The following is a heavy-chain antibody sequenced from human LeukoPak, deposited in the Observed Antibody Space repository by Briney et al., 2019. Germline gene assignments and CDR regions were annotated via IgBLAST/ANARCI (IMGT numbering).Heavy chain of an antibody. Sequence: ASVNVSCKASGYTCTSYYMHWVRPAPGQGLEWMGIINPSGGSTSYSQKFQGRVTMTRDTSTSTVYMELSSLRSEDTAVYYCARDQSPGLYGMDVWGQGTTVTVSS. V-gene: IGHV1-46*01. CDR1: GYTCTSYY. CDR2: INPSGGST. J-gene: IGHJ6*02. CDR3: ARDQSPGLYGMDV.